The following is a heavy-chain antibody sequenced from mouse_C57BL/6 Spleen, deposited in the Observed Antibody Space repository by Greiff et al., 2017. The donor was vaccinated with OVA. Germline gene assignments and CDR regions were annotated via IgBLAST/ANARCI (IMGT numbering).Heavy chain of an antibody. D-gene: IGHD2-3*01. Sequence: VQLQQSGPELVKPGASVKISCKASGYAFSSSWMNWVKQRPGKGLEWLGRIYPGDGDTNYNGKFKGKATLTADKSSSTAYMQLSSLTSEDSAVYFCARGDGYYVGYFDYWGQGTTLTVSS. CDR1: GYAFSSSW. CDR2: IYPGDGDT. CDR3: ARGDGYYVGYFDY. J-gene: IGHJ2*01. V-gene: IGHV1-82*01.